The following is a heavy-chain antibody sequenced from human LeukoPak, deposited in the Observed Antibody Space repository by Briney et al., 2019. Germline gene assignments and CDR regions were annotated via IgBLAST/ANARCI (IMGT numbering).Heavy chain of an antibody. D-gene: IGHD3-10*01. CDR3: VRRRYGSGSFDS. Sequence: SQNLSLTYALYGEACSGDYWACTCQPPAGGQDWSWGINHRASTTANPPLSNRVTISVDTSKNQFCLKRSSVSPAHTAVSSCVRRRYGSGSFDSWGQGSLVTVSS. CDR2: INHRAST. CDR1: GEACSGDY. V-gene: IGHV4-34*09. J-gene: IGHJ4*02.